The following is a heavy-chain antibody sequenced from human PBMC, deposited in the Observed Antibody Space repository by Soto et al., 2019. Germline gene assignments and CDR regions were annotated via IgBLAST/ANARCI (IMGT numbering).Heavy chain of an antibody. CDR2: ISWNSGSI. J-gene: IGHJ6*03. CDR3: AKEYGSGSYFASDRDYYYYMDV. Sequence: GGSLRLSCAASGFTFDDYAMHWVRQAPGKGLEWVSGISWNSGSIGYADSVKGRFTISRDNAKNSLYLQMNNLRAEDTALYYCAKEYGSGSYFASDRDYYYYMDVWGKGTTVTVSS. D-gene: IGHD3-10*01. CDR1: GFTFDDYA. V-gene: IGHV3-9*01.